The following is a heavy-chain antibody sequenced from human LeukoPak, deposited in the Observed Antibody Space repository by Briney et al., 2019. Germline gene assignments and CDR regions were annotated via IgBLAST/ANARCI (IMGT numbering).Heavy chain of an antibody. V-gene: IGHV6-1*01. CDR1: GDSVSTNSAA. J-gene: IGHJ4*02. Sequence: KTSQTLSLTCAISGDSVSTNSAAWNWIMQSPSRGLEWLGRTYYRSKWYYGYAVSVKSRITINPDTSKNQFSLHLNSVTPEDTAVYYCARDRAGFDYWGQGTLVTVSS. CDR2: TYYRSKWYY. CDR3: ARDRAGFDY.